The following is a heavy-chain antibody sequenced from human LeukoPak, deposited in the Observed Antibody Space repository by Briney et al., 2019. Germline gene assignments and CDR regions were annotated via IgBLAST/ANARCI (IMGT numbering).Heavy chain of an antibody. CDR2: INHSGST. CDR3: ASGYSYGYPFDY. CDR1: GGSFSGYY. V-gene: IGHV4-34*01. J-gene: IGHJ4*02. D-gene: IGHD5-18*01. Sequence: SETLSLTCAVYGGSFSGYYWSWIRQPPGKGLEWIGEINHSGSTNYNPPLKSRVTISVDTSKNQFSLKLSSVTAADTAVYYCASGYSYGYPFDYWGQGTLVTVSS.